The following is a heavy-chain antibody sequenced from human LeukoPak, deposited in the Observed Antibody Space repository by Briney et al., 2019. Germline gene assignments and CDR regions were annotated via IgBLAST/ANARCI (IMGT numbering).Heavy chain of an antibody. V-gene: IGHV4-34*01. CDR3: ARSAGGHFGVVIYLFDY. CDR1: GGSFSGYY. Sequence: SETLSLTCAVYGGSFSGYYWSWIRQPPGKGLEWIGEINHSGSTNYNPSLKSRVTISVDTSKNQFSLKLSSVTAADTAVYYCARSAGGHFGVVIYLFDYWGQGTLVTVSS. CDR2: INHSGST. J-gene: IGHJ4*02. D-gene: IGHD3-3*01.